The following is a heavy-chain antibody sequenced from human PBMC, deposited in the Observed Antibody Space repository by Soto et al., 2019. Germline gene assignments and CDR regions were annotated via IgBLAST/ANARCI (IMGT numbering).Heavy chain of an antibody. V-gene: IGHV3-7*01. CDR3: VCGGNFFIY. D-gene: IGHD3-16*01. J-gene: IGHJ4*02. Sequence: EVQLVESGGGLVQPGGSLRLSCAASGFTFSTYWMTWVRQPPGKGLEWVANMDQDGSETYYVDSVRGRFTVSRDNAKNSLYLQMNSLRDEDTAVYYCVCGGNFFIYWGQGTLVTVSP. CDR2: MDQDGSET. CDR1: GFTFSTYW.